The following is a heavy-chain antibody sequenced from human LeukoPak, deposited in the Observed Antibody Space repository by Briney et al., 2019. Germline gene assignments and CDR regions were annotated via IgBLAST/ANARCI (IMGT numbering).Heavy chain of an antibody. CDR1: GGTFNNSA. D-gene: IGHD4-17*01. Sequence: SVKVSCKTSGGTFNNSAISWVRQAPGQGFECLGGIMPLFGTAGYAQKFQGRVTITKDESTRTVYLELTSLTSDDTAVYYCARDVHGDYGSGWFDPWGQGTLVSVSS. V-gene: IGHV1-69*05. CDR2: IMPLFGTA. CDR3: ARDVHGDYGSGWFDP. J-gene: IGHJ5*02.